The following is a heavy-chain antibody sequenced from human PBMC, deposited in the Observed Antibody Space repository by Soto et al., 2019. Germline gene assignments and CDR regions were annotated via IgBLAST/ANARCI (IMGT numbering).Heavy chain of an antibody. J-gene: IGHJ6*02. CDR2: IYYSGST. CDR1: GGSISSYY. V-gene: IGHV4-59*12. Sequence: SETLSLTCTVSGGSISSYYWSWIRQPPGKGLEWIGYIYYSGSTNYNPSLKSRVTISVDTSKNTLYLQMNSLRAEDTAVYYCAKDLRYYYYGMDVWGQGTTVTVSS. CDR3: AKDLRYYYYGMDV.